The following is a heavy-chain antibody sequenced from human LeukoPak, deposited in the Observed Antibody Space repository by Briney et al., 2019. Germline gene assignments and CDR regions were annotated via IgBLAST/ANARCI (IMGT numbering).Heavy chain of an antibody. CDR3: AKVSALRDSAAGWYYFDY. J-gene: IGHJ4*02. V-gene: IGHV3-23*01. CDR1: GFTFSSYA. CDR2: ISGSGGST. D-gene: IGHD6-13*01. Sequence: PGGSLRLSCAASGFTFSSYAMSWVRQAPGKGLEWVSAISGSGGSTYYADSVKGRFTISRDNSKNTLYLQMNSLRAEDTAVYYCAKVSALRDSAAGWYYFDYWGQGTLVTVSS.